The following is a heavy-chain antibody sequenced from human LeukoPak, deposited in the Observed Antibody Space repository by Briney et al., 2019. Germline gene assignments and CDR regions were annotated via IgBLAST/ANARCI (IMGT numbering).Heavy chain of an antibody. CDR2: MNPNSGNT. V-gene: IGHV1-8*03. J-gene: IGHJ4*02. D-gene: IGHD1-26*01. Sequence: ASVKVSCKASAYTFTSYDINWVRQATGQGLEWMGWMNPNSGNTGYTQKFQGRVTITRDTSISTAYMELSSLTSEDTAVYYCARASERSGSYEPRGFGYWGQGTLVTFSS. CDR3: ARASERSGSYEPRGFGY. CDR1: AYTFTSYD.